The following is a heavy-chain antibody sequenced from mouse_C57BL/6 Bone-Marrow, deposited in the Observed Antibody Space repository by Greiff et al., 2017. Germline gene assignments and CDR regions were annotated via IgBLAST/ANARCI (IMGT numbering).Heavy chain of an antibody. CDR1: GFTFSDYY. Sequence: VESGGGLVQPGGSLKLSCAASGFTFSDYYMYWVRQTPEKRLEWVAYISNGGCSTYYPDTVKGRFTISRDNAKNTLYLQMSRLKSEDTAMYYCASYYYGSFDYGGQGTTLTVSS. J-gene: IGHJ2*01. CDR2: ISNGGCST. CDR3: ASYYYGSFDY. D-gene: IGHD1-1*01. V-gene: IGHV5-12*01.